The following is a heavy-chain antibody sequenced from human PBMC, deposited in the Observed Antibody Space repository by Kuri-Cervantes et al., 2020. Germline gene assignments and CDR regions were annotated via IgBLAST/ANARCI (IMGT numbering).Heavy chain of an antibody. CDR2: ISWNSGSI. J-gene: IGHJ4*02. Sequence: SLKISCAASGFTFDDYAMHWVRQAPGKGLEWVSGISWNSGSIGYADSVKGQFTISRDNAKNSLYLQMNSLRAEDTALYYCAKVNYYGDYGGGLDYWGQGTLVTVSS. D-gene: IGHD4-17*01. V-gene: IGHV3-9*01. CDR3: AKVNYYGDYGGGLDY. CDR1: GFTFDDYA.